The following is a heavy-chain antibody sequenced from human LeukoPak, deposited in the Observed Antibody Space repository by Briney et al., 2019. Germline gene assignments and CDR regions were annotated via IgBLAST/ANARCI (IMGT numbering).Heavy chain of an antibody. CDR1: GFTFSDYA. D-gene: IGHD3-22*01. CDR2: INGYGSST. V-gene: IGHV3-23*01. Sequence: HSGASLRLSCATSGFTFSDYAMAWVRQPPGKGLEWFSDINGYGSSTYYADSVKGRFTISRDNSKNTLYLQMNSLSAEDTAIYYCARAPRGFQWFVDYWGQGALVTASS. CDR3: ARAPRGFQWFVDY. J-gene: IGHJ4*02.